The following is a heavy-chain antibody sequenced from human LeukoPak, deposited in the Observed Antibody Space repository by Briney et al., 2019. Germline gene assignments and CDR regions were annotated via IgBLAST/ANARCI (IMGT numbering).Heavy chain of an antibody. D-gene: IGHD2-2*01. CDR3: GRGRDTYQHI. CDR2: IYTSGST. V-gene: IGHV4-61*02. Sequence: SQTLSLTCTVSGGSISSGSYYWSWIRQPAGKGLEWIGRIYTSGSTDYNPSLKSRVTISLDTSKNQFSLKLNSVTAADTAVYYCGRGRDTYQHIWGQGTLVTVSS. J-gene: IGHJ4*02. CDR1: GGSISSGSYY.